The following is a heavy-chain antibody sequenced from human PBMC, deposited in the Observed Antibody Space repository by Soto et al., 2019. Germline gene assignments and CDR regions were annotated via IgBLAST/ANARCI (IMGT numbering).Heavy chain of an antibody. V-gene: IGHV3-30*18. CDR3: AKDHYTVTGNYWYFDL. CDR2: ISYDGSNK. J-gene: IGHJ2*01. Sequence: QVQMVESGGGVVQPGRSLRLSCAASGFTFSSYGMHWVRQAPGKGLEWVAVISYDGSNKYYADSVKGRFTISRDNSKITLYLQMNSLRAEDTAVYYCAKDHYTVTGNYWYFDLWGRGTLVTVSS. CDR1: GFTFSSYG. D-gene: IGHD4-17*01.